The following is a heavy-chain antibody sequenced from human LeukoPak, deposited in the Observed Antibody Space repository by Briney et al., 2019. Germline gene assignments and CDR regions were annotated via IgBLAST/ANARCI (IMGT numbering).Heavy chain of an antibody. J-gene: IGHJ4*02. CDR2: IRSKTYGGTT. Sequence: PGGSLRLSCTASGFTFGDFGMSWFRQAPGKGLEWVGFIRSKTYGGTTEYAASVKGRFTITRDDSKSIAYLQMNSLKTEDTAVYFCSRDGGWERPLHFDYWGQGTLVTVSS. D-gene: IGHD1-26*01. CDR3: SRDGGWERPLHFDY. CDR1: GFTFGDFG. V-gene: IGHV3-49*03.